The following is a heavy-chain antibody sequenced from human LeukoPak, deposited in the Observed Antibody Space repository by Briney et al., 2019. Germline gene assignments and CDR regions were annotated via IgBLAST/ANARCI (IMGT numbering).Heavy chain of an antibody. Sequence: PSETLSLTCSVSGVSVSSGSNYWGWIRQPPGKALEWIGSIYSSGSTYYNPYLKSRVLILIDTAKNHFSLNLSSVTAADTAVYYCARSDGYGLVGIWGQGTMVTVSS. CDR1: GVSVSSGSNY. CDR3: ARSDGYGLVGI. CDR2: IYSSGST. J-gene: IGHJ3*02. D-gene: IGHD3-10*01. V-gene: IGHV4-39*07.